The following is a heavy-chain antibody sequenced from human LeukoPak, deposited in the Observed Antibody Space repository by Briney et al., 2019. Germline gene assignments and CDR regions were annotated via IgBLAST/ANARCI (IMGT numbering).Heavy chain of an antibody. CDR2: ISYDGSNK. J-gene: IGHJ3*02. Sequence: PGRSLRLSCAASGFTFSSYGMHWVRQAPGKGLEWVAVISYDGSNKYYADSVKGRFTISRDNSKNTLYLQMNSLRAEDTAVYYCVRQGDWGSYRYNRDDAFDIWGQGTMVTVSS. CDR3: VRQGDWGSYRYNRDDAFDI. D-gene: IGHD3-16*02. CDR1: GFTFSSYG. V-gene: IGHV3-30*03.